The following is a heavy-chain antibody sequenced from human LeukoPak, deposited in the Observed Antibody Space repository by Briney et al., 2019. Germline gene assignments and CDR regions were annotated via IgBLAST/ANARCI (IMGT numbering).Heavy chain of an antibody. Sequence: PSETLSLTCAVYGGFFSGYYWSWIRQPPGKGLEWIGEINHKESTNYSPSLKSRVTISIDTSKNQFSLKLSSVTAADTAVYYCARGMVRGFINTSYYYYYMDVWGEGATVTVSS. CDR2: INHKEST. CDR3: ARGMVRGFINTSYYYYYMDV. V-gene: IGHV4-34*01. J-gene: IGHJ6*03. D-gene: IGHD3-10*01. CDR1: GGFFSGYY.